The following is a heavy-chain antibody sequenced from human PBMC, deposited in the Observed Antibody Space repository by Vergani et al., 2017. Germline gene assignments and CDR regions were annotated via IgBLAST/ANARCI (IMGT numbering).Heavy chain of an antibody. V-gene: IGHV4-30-4*01. J-gene: IGHJ5*02. CDR2: FYYSGST. Sequence: QVQLQESGPGLVKPSQTLSLTCTVSGGSISSGDYYWSWIRQPPGKGLEWIGYFYYSGSTYYNPSLKRRVTISVDTSKNQFSLKLSSVTAADTAVYYCARDXGQRITMVRGVRNRRFDPWGQGTRVTVSS. CDR1: GGSISSGDYY. CDR3: ARDXGQRITMVRGVRNRRFDP. D-gene: IGHD3-10*01.